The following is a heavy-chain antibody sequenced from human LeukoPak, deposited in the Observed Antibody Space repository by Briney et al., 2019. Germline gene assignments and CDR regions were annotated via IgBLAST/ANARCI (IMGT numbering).Heavy chain of an antibody. V-gene: IGHV4-38-2*01. CDR1: GYSIINGYF. CDR2: IYHSGST. J-gene: IGHJ4*02. CDR3: ARLRDHSPSSPFDY. D-gene: IGHD6-6*01. Sequence: PSETLSLTCAVSGYSIINGYFWGWIRQPPGKGLEWIGSIYHSGSTYHNPSLKSRVTISVDTSKNQFSLKANSVTAADTAVYYCARLRDHSPSSPFDYWGQGTLVTVSS.